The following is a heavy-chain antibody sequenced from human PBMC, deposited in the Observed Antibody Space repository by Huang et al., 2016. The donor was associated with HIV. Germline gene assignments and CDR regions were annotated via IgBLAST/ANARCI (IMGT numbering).Heavy chain of an antibody. CDR2: IIPMFGTP. Sequence: QVQLVQSGAEVKTPGSSVKVSCKASGGTFSKYAISWVRQAPGQGLEWSGGIIPMFGTPNYARKFQGRVTITADDSTSTTYVEVSSLRSEDTALYYCARGQLGSYGDYDVLYWGQGTLVTVSS. V-gene: IGHV1-69*13. D-gene: IGHD4-17*01. CDR1: GGTFSKYA. J-gene: IGHJ4*02. CDR3: ARGQLGSYGDYDVLY.